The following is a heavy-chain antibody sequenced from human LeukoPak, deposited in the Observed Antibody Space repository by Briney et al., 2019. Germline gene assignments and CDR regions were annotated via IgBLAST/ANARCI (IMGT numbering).Heavy chain of an antibody. Sequence: VKISCKGSGYTFTDYYMQWVRQAPGKGLEWMGLVDPEDGERIYEKKFQGRVTITADTYKEKEYMEVRRLRSEDSAVYYCATEYLDCSSTSFAPSYCGQGTLVTVSS. CDR2: VDPEDGER. J-gene: IGHJ4*02. V-gene: IGHV1-69-2*01. D-gene: IGHD2-2*01. CDR1: GYTFTDYY. CDR3: ATEYLDCSSTSFAPSY.